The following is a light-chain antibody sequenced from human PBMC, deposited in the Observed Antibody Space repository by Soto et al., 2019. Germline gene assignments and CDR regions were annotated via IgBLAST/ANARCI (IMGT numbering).Light chain of an antibody. CDR1: QSISSW. V-gene: IGKV1-5*01. CDR2: DAS. J-gene: IGKJ4*01. CDR3: QQYNSYSPLT. Sequence: IQLTQSPSSLSASVGDRVTITCRASQSISSWLAWYQQKPGKVPKLLIYDASSLESGVPSRFSGSGSGTEFTLTISSLQPDDFATYYCQQYNSYSPLTFGGGTKVDTK.